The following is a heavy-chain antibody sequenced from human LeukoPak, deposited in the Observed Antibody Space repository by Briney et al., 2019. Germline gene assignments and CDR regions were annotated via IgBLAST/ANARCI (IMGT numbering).Heavy chain of an antibody. CDR3: ANGGGYSSGWPYYFAY. D-gene: IGHD6-19*01. J-gene: IGHJ4*02. Sequence: GGSLRLSCAASGFTFSSYAMGWVRQAPGKGLEWVSAISGSGGSTYYADSVKGRFTISRDNPKNTLYLQMNSLRAEDTAVYYCANGGGYSSGWPYYFAYWGQGTLVTVSS. CDR1: GFTFSSYA. CDR2: ISGSGGST. V-gene: IGHV3-23*01.